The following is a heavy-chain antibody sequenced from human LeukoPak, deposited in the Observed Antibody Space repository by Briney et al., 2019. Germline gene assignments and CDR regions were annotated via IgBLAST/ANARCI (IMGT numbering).Heavy chain of an antibody. Sequence: SETLSLTCSVSGDSISSYYWSWIRQPPGKGLEWIGYIYYTGSTNYNPSLKSRVTISLDTSKKQFSLKLSSVTAADTAVYYCATSDTVSTYNWFDPWGQGTLVTVSS. CDR2: IYYTGST. CDR1: GDSISSYY. V-gene: IGHV4-59*08. D-gene: IGHD5/OR15-5a*01. J-gene: IGHJ5*02. CDR3: ATSDTVSTYNWFDP.